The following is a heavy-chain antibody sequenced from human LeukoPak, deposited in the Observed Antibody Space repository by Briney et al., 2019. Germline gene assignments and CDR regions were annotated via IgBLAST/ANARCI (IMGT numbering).Heavy chain of an antibody. CDR3: ARDSYDFWSGYHYYYMDV. D-gene: IGHD3-3*01. V-gene: IGHV4-61*02. Sequence: SETLSLTCTVSGGSISSGSYYWSWIRQPAGKGLEWIGRVYTSGSTNYNPSLKSRVTISVDTSKNQLSLKLSSVTAADTAVYYCARDSYDFWSGYHYYYMDVWGKGTTVTVSS. CDR2: VYTSGST. J-gene: IGHJ6*03. CDR1: GGSISSGSYY.